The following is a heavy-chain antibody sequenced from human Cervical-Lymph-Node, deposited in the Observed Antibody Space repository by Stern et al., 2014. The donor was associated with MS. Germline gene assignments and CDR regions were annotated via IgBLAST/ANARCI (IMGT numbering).Heavy chain of an antibody. J-gene: IGHJ3*02. Sequence: TSYGISRVRQAPGPGLQWMGRISPYHGKTKYAQKLQGRVTMTTDTATSTAYMELRSLRSDDTAVDYCARDCKLRYFDPTSRCAFDIWGQGTMVTVSS. CDR2: ISPYHGKT. CDR1: TSYG. D-gene: IGHD3-9*01. CDR3: ARDCKLRYFDPTSRCAFDI. V-gene: IGHV1-18*04.